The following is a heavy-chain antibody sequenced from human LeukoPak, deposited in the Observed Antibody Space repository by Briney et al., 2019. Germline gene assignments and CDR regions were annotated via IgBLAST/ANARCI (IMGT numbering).Heavy chain of an antibody. CDR2: IYPGDSAT. D-gene: IGHD3-22*01. Sequence: GESLKISCKGSGYSFTSYWIGWVRQMPGKGLEWMGIIYPGDSATRYSPSFQGQVTISADKSISTAYLQWSSLKASDTAMYYCARPAPTYYYDSSGYRPPDYWGQGTLVTVSS. V-gene: IGHV5-51*01. J-gene: IGHJ4*02. CDR3: ARPAPTYYYDSSGYRPPDY. CDR1: GYSFTSYW.